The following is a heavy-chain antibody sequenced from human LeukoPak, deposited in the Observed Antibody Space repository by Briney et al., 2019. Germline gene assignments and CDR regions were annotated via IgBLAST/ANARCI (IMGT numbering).Heavy chain of an antibody. CDR1: GFTFSTYN. D-gene: IGHD2-8*01. V-gene: IGHV3-21*01. Sequence: GGSLRLSCAASGFTFSTYNMNWVRQAPGKGLEWVSSISSSSNYIYYADSVKGRFTISRDNAKNSLCLQMNNLRAEDTAVYYCARLYEVTGILYYTTAGTFDIWGQGTMVTVSS. CDR2: ISSSSNYI. J-gene: IGHJ3*02. CDR3: ARLYEVTGILYYTTAGTFDI.